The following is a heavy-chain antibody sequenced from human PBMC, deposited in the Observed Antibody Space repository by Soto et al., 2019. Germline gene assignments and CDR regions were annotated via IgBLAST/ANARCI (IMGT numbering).Heavy chain of an antibody. CDR3: ARHLDY. CDR2: IYYSGTI. J-gene: IGHJ4*02. V-gene: IGHV4-61*01. CDR1: GASVSSGTYY. Sequence: SETLSLTCIVSGASVSSGTYYWSWIRQPPGKGLEWIGYIYYSGTINYNPSLKSRVTVSVDTSKNQFSLRLSSVTAADTAVYYCARHLDYWGQGTLVTVSS.